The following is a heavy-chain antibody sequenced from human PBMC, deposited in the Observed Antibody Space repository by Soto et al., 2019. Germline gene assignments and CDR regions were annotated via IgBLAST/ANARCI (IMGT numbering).Heavy chain of an antibody. CDR1: VFPLEKYC. D-gene: IGHD1-20*01. CDR3: ARATYNWNHEY. V-gene: IGHV3-21*01. Sequence: GGSLRLSCAVSVFPLEKYCLHLVRQAPGKGLECVSSISFSGHYIYYADSVKGRFTSARDSARNSLYLQMNRLGVDDTALYFCARATYNWNHEYWGQGTQVTVSS. CDR2: ISFSGHYI. J-gene: IGHJ4*02.